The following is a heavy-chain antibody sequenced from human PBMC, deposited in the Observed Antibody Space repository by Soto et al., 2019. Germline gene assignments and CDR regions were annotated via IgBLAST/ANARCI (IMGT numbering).Heavy chain of an antibody. CDR1: GFTFSSYD. CDR3: ATVSLSSSSWTYYFDY. V-gene: IGHV3-13*01. D-gene: IGHD6-13*01. J-gene: IGHJ4*02. CDR2: IGTAGDT. Sequence: PGGSLRLSCAASGFTFSSYDMHWVRQATGKGLEWVSAIGTAGDTYYPGSVKGRFTISRENAKNSLYIQMNSLRAGDTAVYYCATVSLSSSSWTYYFDYSGQGTLVPIYS.